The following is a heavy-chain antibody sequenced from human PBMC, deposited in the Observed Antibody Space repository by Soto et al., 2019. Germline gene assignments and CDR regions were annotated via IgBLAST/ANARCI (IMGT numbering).Heavy chain of an antibody. V-gene: IGHV3-21*02. CDR2: ISSTSTNI. D-gene: IGHD1-1*01. CDR3: ARGYASTSFVSVDV. J-gene: IGHJ3*01. Sequence: EVLLVESGGGLVKPGGSLRLSCVASGFSFSTTIMHWVRQAPGKGLEWIATISSTSTNIYYAGSVKGRFSISRDNPKNSLFLQINSLRAEDIALYYCARGYASTSFVSVDVWGRWTMVSVS. CDR1: GFSFSTTI.